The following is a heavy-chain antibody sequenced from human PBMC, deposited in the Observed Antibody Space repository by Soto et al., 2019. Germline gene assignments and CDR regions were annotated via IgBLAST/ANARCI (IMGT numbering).Heavy chain of an antibody. CDR2: IYPGGSDT. Sequence: PGESVTISCKVSGYSFTRYWIGWVLQMPGKGLEWMGIIYPGGSDTRYSPSFQGQVTISADKSISTAYLQWSSLKASDTAMYYCATLWGSGYDSGWFDPWGQGTMVTVSS. CDR3: ATLWGSGYDSGWFDP. CDR1: GYSFTRYW. D-gene: IGHD5-12*01. V-gene: IGHV5-51*01. J-gene: IGHJ5*02.